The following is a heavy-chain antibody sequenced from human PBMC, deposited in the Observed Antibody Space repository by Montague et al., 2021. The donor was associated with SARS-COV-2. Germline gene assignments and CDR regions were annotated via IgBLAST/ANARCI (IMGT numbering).Heavy chain of an antibody. D-gene: IGHD1-14*01. CDR3: ARRMYGLTETTDALDI. CDR2: IYSSGTT. V-gene: IGHV4-31*03. J-gene: IGHJ3*02. Sequence: TPSLTCTVSGGSIRSSDNYWSWIRQRPGKGLEWIGYIYSSGTTYYNPSLRSRVTISVDTSKKQLSLKLDSVTAADTAVYYCARRMYGLTETTDALDIWGQGTMVSVSS. CDR1: GGSIRSSDNY.